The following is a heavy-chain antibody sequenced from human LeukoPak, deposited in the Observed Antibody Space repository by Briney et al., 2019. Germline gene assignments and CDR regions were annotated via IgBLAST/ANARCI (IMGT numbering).Heavy chain of an antibody. D-gene: IGHD3-3*01. CDR3: AHGSDLYDFYGQFDP. CDR2: IYWNEDR. Sequence: SGPTLVNPSQTLTLTCTFSGFSLATAGVGVGWIRQPPGQALEWLASIYWNEDRRYSPSRRSRLTITEDTSKNQVLLTMTHIDPVDTATYSCAHGSDLYDFYGQFDPWGQGILVTVSS. CDR1: GFSLATAGVG. J-gene: IGHJ5*01. V-gene: IGHV2-5*01.